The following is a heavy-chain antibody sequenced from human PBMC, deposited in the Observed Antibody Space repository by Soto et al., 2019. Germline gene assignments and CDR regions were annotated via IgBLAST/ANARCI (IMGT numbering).Heavy chain of an antibody. V-gene: IGHV1-18*01. CDR1: GYTFINYH. CDR2: INTYNGMT. D-gene: IGHD5-12*01. J-gene: IGHJ4*02. CDR3: AKTPRGEMATD. Sequence: QVQLVQSGGEVKKPGASVTVSCKASGYTFINYHITWVRQAPVQGREWMAWINTYNGMTDYAQKFQGRVTMTRDTSTRTAYMALRNLGSDVTAVYFCAKTPRGEMATDWGQGTLVTVSS.